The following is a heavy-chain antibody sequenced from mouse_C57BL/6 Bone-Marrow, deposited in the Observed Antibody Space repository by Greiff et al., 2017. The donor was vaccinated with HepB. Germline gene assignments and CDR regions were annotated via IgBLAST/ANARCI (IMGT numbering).Heavy chain of an antibody. CDR1: GYTFTSYW. Sequence: QVQLQQPGAELVMPGASVKLSCKASGYTFTSYWMHWVKQRPGQGLEWIGEIDPSDSYTNYNQKFKGKSTLTVDKSSSTAYMQLSSLTSEDSAVYYCARPSFGDAMDYWGQGTTLTVSS. J-gene: IGHJ2*01. V-gene: IGHV1-69*01. CDR3: ARPSFGDAMDY. D-gene: IGHD1-1*02. CDR2: IDPSDSYT.